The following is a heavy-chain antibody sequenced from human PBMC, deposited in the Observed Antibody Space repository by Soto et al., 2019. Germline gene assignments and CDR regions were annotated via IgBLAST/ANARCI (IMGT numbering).Heavy chain of an antibody. J-gene: IGHJ4*02. D-gene: IGHD3-22*01. CDR2: ISPTSEYI. Sequence: EVQLVESGGGLVQPGGSLRLSCAASGFSFSRHSMNWVRQAPGKGLEWVSSISPTSEYIYHADSVKGRFTISRDNAKNSLYLQMDSWRADDTAVYYCARKNYYADSGFYDYWGQGALVTVSS. V-gene: IGHV3-21*01. CDR3: ARKNYYADSGFYDY. CDR1: GFSFSRHS.